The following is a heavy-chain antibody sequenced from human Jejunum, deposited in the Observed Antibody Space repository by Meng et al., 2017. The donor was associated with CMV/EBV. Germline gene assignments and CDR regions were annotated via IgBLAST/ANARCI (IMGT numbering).Heavy chain of an antibody. CDR1: VGSVTSDDYY. D-gene: IGHD3-10*01. CDR2: IHYSGSA. J-gene: IGHJ4*02. V-gene: IGHV4-61*08. Sequence: SVGSVTSDDYYWSWIRQPPGKGLESIGFIHYSGSANYNPSLMSRVTISLDTSKNQFSLRLTSVTAADTAVYYCATSPGYPREFGYWGQGTLVTVSS. CDR3: ATSPGYPREFGY.